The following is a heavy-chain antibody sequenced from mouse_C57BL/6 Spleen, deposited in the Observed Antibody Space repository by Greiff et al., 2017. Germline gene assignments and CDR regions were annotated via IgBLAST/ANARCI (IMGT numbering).Heavy chain of an antibody. CDR3: ARREGITTAGFAY. V-gene: IGHV5-6*01. CDR2: ISSGGSYT. CDR1: GFTFSSYG. Sequence: EVQGVESGGDLVKPGGSLKLSCAASGFTFSSYGMSWVRQTPDKRLEWVGTISSGGSYTYYPDSVKGRFTISRDNAKNTLYLQMSSLKSEDTAMYYCARREGITTAGFAYWGQGTLVTVSA. J-gene: IGHJ3*01. D-gene: IGHD1-2*01.